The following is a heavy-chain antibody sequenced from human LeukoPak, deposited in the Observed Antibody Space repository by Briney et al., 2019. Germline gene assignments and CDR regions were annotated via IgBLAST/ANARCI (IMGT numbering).Heavy chain of an antibody. J-gene: IGHJ6*02. D-gene: IGHD3-22*01. V-gene: IGHV1-18*01. Sequence: GASVKVSCKASGYTFTSYAMHWVRQAPGQRLEWMGWISAYNGNTNYAQKLQGRVTMTTDTSTSTAYMELRSLRSDDTAVYYCARATPYDSSGHYYLYYYSMDVWGQGTTVTVSS. CDR2: ISAYNGNT. CDR3: ARATPYDSSGHYYLYYYSMDV. CDR1: GYTFTSYA.